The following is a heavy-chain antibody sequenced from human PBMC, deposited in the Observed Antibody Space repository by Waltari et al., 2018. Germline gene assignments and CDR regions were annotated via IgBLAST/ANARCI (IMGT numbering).Heavy chain of an antibody. D-gene: IGHD3-22*01. Sequence: QVQLQESGPGLVKPSGTLSLTCIVSGGPINRYYWTWVRQSPRKGLEWIGYVSNNGDTNYNPSLRSRVSISGDTSKNHFSLNLSSLTAADTAVYYCARGGHSYDTSGYWDAVEIWGRGTLVTVSS. J-gene: IGHJ3*02. CDR2: VSNNGDT. CDR3: ARGGHSYDTSGYWDAVEI. CDR1: GGPINRYY. V-gene: IGHV4-59*01.